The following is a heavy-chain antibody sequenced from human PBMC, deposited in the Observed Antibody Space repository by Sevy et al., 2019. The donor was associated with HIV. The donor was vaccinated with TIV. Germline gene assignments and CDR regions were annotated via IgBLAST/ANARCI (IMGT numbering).Heavy chain of an antibody. CDR2: INHSGST. CDR1: GGSFSGYY. V-gene: IGHV4-34*01. D-gene: IGHD3-22*01. Sequence: SETLSLTCAVYGGSFSGYYWSWIRQPPGKGLEWIGEINHSGSTNYNPSLKSRVPISVDTSKNQFSLMFSYGTAADTAVYYCARGLKVVGSSGYYPNWGQGTLVTVSS. CDR3: ARGLKVVGSSGYYPN. J-gene: IGHJ4*02.